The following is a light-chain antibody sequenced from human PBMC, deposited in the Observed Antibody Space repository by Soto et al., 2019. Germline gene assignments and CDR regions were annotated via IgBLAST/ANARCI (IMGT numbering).Light chain of an antibody. V-gene: IGKV3-15*01. J-gene: IGKJ4*01. CDR2: GAS. CDR3: QQYNSWPPLT. CDR1: QSVSSN. Sequence: EIVMTQSPATLSVSPGERATLSCRASQSVSSNLAWYQQKPGQAPRLLIYGASTRGTGIPARFSGSGSGTEFTLTISSLQSEDLAVYYCQQYNSWPPLTFGGGTKVEIK.